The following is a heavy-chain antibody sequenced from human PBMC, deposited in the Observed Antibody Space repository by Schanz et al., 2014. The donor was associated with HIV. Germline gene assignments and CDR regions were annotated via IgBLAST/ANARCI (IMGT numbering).Heavy chain of an antibody. Sequence: QVQLQQWGAGLLKPSETLSLTCAVYGGSFSGYYWTWIRQPPGKGLEWIGDINHSGSSNYNPSLKSRVTISTDRSKNQFSLRLSSVTAADTAVYYCVRSLWNYPYYFESWGQGTLVTVSS. CDR3: VRSLWNYPYYFES. CDR1: GGSFSGYY. J-gene: IGHJ4*02. V-gene: IGHV4-34*01. CDR2: INHSGSS. D-gene: IGHD1-7*01.